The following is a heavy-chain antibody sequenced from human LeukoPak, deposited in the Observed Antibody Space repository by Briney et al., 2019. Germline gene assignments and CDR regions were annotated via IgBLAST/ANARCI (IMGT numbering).Heavy chain of an antibody. V-gene: IGHV3-23*01. CDR2: ISGSGGST. D-gene: IGHD1-26*01. Sequence: GGSLRLSCAASGFTFSSYAMSWVRQAPGKGLEWVSAISGSGGSTYYADPVKGLFTSSRDNSKNTLYLQMNRLRAEDTAVYYCAKDKGRPLESWELPDYWGQGTLVTVSS. CDR1: GFTFSSYA. J-gene: IGHJ4*02. CDR3: AKDKGRPLESWELPDY.